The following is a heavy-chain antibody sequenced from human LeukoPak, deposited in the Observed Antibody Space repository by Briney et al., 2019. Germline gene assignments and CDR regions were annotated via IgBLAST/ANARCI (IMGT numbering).Heavy chain of an antibody. Sequence: GGSLRLSCTTSGFNFRAYWMSWVRQAPGKGLEWVANIKQDGSEEYYVDSVKGRFTISRDNAKSPVHLEMNRLRAEDTAVYYCARGFSGSYEAYFDYWGQGTLVTVSS. CDR2: IKQDGSEE. CDR1: GFNFRAYW. J-gene: IGHJ4*02. D-gene: IGHD1-26*01. CDR3: ARGFSGSYEAYFDY. V-gene: IGHV3-7*01.